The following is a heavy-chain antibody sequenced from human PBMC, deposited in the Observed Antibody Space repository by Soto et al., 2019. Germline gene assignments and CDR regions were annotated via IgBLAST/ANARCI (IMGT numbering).Heavy chain of an antibody. V-gene: IGHV3-21*01. CDR2: LTTYSTSI. D-gene: IGHD4-17*01. Sequence: EVQLVESGGGLVKPGGSLRLSCAASGFTFSSYSMNWVRQAPGEGLEWVSSLTTYSTSIYYADSVKGRFTISRDNAKNSLFLQMNSLRAEDTAVYYCARGYGDYIPDAFNIWGQGTMVTVSS. CDR3: ARGYGDYIPDAFNI. J-gene: IGHJ3*02. CDR1: GFTFSSYS.